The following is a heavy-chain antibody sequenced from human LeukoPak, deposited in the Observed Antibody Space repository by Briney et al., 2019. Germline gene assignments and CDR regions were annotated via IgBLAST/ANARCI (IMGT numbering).Heavy chain of an antibody. CDR3: ARGVSSSWSGDEYFHH. Sequence: ASVKVSCKASGYTFTSYYMHWVRQATGQGPEWMGWLNPNSGDTGYAQKFQGRVTITRDTSISTAYMELSSLRSEDTAVYYCARGVSSSWSGDEYFHHWGQGTLVTVSS. D-gene: IGHD6-13*01. CDR1: GYTFTSYY. CDR2: LNPNSGDT. J-gene: IGHJ1*01. V-gene: IGHV1-8*01.